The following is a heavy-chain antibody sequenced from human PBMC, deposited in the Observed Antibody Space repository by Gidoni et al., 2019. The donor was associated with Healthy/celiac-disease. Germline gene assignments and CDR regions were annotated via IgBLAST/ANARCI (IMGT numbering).Heavy chain of an antibody. Sequence: QVQLQESGPGLVKPSETLSLTCTVSGGSISSYYCSWIRQPPGKGLEWIGYIYYSGSTNYNPSLKSRVTISVDTSKNQFSLKLSSVTAADTAVYYCARVREEVVVAAAPYYYGMDVWGQGTTVTVSS. D-gene: IGHD2-15*01. J-gene: IGHJ6*02. CDR1: GGSISSYY. CDR2: IYYSGST. CDR3: ARVREEVVVAAAPYYYGMDV. V-gene: IGHV4-59*01.